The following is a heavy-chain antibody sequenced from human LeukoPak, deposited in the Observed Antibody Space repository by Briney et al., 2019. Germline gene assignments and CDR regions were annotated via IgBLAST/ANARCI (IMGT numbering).Heavy chain of an antibody. CDR2: IYPGDSET. CDR1: EYSFTSHW. CDR3: ARSRRYTYGYVDY. V-gene: IGHV5-51*01. D-gene: IGHD5-18*01. J-gene: IGHJ4*02. Sequence: GESLKISCEVSEYSFTSHWIGWVRQMPGKGLEWMGIIYPGDSETRYSPSFQGQVTISVDKSISTAYLQWSSLKASDTAMYYCARSRRYTYGYVDYWGQGTLVTVSS.